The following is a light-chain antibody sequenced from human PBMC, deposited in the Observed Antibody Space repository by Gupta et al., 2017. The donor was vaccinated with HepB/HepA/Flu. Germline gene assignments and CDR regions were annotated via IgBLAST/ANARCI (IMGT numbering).Light chain of an antibody. Sequence: DIQMTQSPSSLSASVGDRVTITCRASQSINRYLNWYQQKPGKAPKLLIYTASSLQSGVPSRFSGSGSGTDFTLTISSLQPEDFATYSCQQSYSTPPTFGQGTKVEIK. CDR1: QSINRY. V-gene: IGKV1-39*01. J-gene: IGKJ1*01. CDR2: TAS. CDR3: QQSYSTPPT.